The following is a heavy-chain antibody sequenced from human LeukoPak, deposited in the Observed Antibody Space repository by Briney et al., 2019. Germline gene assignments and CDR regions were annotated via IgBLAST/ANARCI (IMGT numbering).Heavy chain of an antibody. CDR3: ARGPYYDFWSGYYDTHLDY. D-gene: IGHD3-3*01. V-gene: IGHV1-8*01. CDR1: GYTFTSYD. J-gene: IGHJ4*02. Sequence: GASVKVSCKASGYTFTSYDINWVRQATGQGLEWMGWMNPNSGNTGYAQKFQGRVTMTRNTSISTAYMELSSLRSEDTAVYYCARGPYYDFWSGYYDTHLDYWGQGTLVTVSS. CDR2: MNPNSGNT.